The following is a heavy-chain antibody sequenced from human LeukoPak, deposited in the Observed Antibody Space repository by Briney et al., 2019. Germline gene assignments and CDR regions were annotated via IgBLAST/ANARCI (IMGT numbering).Heavy chain of an antibody. J-gene: IGHJ4*02. Sequence: PGGSLRLSCAASRFTFSSYSMNWVRQAPGKGLEWVSSISSSSSYIYYADSVKGRFTISRDNAKNSLYLQMNSLRAEDTAVYYCARDRAVAGTSDYWGQGTLVTVSS. D-gene: IGHD6-19*01. CDR1: RFTFSSYS. V-gene: IGHV3-21*01. CDR2: ISSSSSYI. CDR3: ARDRAVAGTSDY.